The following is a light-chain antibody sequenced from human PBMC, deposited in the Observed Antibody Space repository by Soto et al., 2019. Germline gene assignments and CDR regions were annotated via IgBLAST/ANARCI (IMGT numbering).Light chain of an antibody. J-gene: IGLJ1*01. CDR3: SSYTSSTTFV. CDR1: SSDVGGYNY. V-gene: IGLV2-14*01. CDR2: DVT. Sequence: QSVLTQPASVSGSPGQSITISCTGTSSDVGGYNYVSWYQQHPGKAPKLMISDVTNRPSGVSSRFSGPKSGNTASLTISGLQAEDEADYYCSSYTSSTTFVFGTGTKVTVL.